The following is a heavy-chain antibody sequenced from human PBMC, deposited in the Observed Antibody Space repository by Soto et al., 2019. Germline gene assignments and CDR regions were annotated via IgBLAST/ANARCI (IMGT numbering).Heavy chain of an antibody. Sequence: PSETLSLTCTVSGGSISSYYWSWIRQPPGKGLEWIGYIYYSGSTNYNPSLKSRVTISEDTSKNQFSLKLSSVTAADTAVYYCARGPTTVVSSNWFDPWGQGTLVTVSS. D-gene: IGHD4-17*01. V-gene: IGHV4-59*01. CDR1: GGSISSYY. CDR2: IYYSGST. CDR3: ARGPTTVVSSNWFDP. J-gene: IGHJ5*02.